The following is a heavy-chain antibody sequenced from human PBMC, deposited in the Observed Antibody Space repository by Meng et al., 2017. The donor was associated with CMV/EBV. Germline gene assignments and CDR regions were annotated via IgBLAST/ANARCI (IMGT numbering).Heavy chain of an antibody. D-gene: IGHD2-2*03. CDR2: INWNSGDI. CDR3: AKDIRGYWYPLEY. J-gene: IGHJ4*02. V-gene: IGHV3-9*01. CDR1: GFTFDDYA. Sequence: SLKISCAASGFTFDDYAMHWVRQAPGKGLEWVSGINWNSGDIGYADSVKGRFTISRDNAKNSLYLQMNSLRDEDTALYYCAKDIRGYWYPLEYWGQGTLVTVSS.